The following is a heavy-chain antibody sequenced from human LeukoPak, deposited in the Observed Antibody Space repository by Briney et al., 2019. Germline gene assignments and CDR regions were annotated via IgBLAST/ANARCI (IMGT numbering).Heavy chain of an antibody. J-gene: IGHJ4*02. V-gene: IGHV3-23*01. D-gene: IGHD2-21*02. Sequence: AGGSLRLSCVASGFTFSNKAMSWVRQAPGMGLEWVTSTTQSGESSGYADSVKGRFTISRDNSKNTLFLQMDSLRAEDTAIYYCARESGGDWGYFDDWGQGTLVTVSS. CDR3: ARESGGDWGYFDD. CDR2: TTQSGESS. CDR1: GFTFSNKA.